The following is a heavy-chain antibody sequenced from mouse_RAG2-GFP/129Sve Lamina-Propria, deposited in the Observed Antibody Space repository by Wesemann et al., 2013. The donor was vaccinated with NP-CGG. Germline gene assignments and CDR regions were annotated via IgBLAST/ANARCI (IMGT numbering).Heavy chain of an antibody. CDR3: ASLYYDYDYAMDY. D-gene: IGHD2-4*01. Sequence: EVKLLQSGGGLVQPGGSLKLSCAASGIDFSRYWMSWVRRAPGKGLEWIGEINPDSSTINYAPSLKDKFIISRDNAKNTLYLQMSKVRSEDTALYYCASLYYDYDYAMDYWGQGTSVTVSS. CDR2: INPDSSTI. CDR1: GIDFSRYW. J-gene: IGHJ4*01. V-gene: IGHV4-1*01.